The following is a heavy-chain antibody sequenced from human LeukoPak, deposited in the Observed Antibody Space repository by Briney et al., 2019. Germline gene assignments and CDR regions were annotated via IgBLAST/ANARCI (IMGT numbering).Heavy chain of an antibody. D-gene: IGHD5-12*01. Sequence: PSETLSLTCTVSGGSISSSSYYWGWIRQPPGKGLEWIGSIYYSGSTYYNPSLKSRVTISVDTSKNQFSLKLSSVTAADTAVYYCARAPNGGSGYDDYPDYWGQGTLVTVSS. J-gene: IGHJ4*02. CDR1: GGSISSSSYY. V-gene: IGHV4-39*01. CDR2: IYYSGST. CDR3: ARAPNGGSGYDDYPDY.